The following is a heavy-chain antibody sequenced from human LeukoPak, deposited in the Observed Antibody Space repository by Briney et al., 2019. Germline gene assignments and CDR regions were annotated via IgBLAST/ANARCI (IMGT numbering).Heavy chain of an antibody. CDR2: ISGSGGST. CDR3: AANTRRSIVGATILGY. J-gene: IGHJ4*02. V-gene: IGHV3-23*01. Sequence: GGSLRLSCAASGFTFSSYAMSWVRQAPGKGLEWVSAISGSGGSTYYADSVKGRFTISRDNSKNSLYLQMNSLRAEDTALYHCAANTRRSIVGATILGYWGQGTLVTVSP. D-gene: IGHD1-26*01. CDR1: GFTFSSYA.